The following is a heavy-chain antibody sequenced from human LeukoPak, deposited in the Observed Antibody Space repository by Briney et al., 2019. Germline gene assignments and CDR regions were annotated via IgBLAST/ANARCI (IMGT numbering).Heavy chain of an antibody. V-gene: IGHV3-23*01. D-gene: IGHD3-22*01. Sequence: GGSLRLSCAASGFTFSDYFMSWVRQAPGKGLEWVSSISGSGGSTYYADSVKGRFTISRDNSKTTLYLQMNSLRAEDTAVYYCARLSANSSAYFFDYWGQGTLVTVSS. J-gene: IGHJ4*02. CDR1: GFTFSDYF. CDR2: ISGSGGST. CDR3: ARLSANSSAYFFDY.